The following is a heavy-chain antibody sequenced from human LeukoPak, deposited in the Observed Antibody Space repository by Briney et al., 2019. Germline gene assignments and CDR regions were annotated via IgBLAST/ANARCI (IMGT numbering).Heavy chain of an antibody. CDR1: GFTVSSNY. V-gene: IGHV3-66*04. CDR3: ARQQDATTPGY. J-gene: IGHJ4*02. CDR2: IYGGGNT. D-gene: IGHD1/OR15-1a*01. Sequence: PGGSLRLSCAASGFTVSSNYMNWVRQAPGTGLEWVSIIYGGGNTYYADSVKGRFTISRDNSKNTLYLQMNSLRAEDTAVYYCARQQDATTPGYWGQGTLVTVSS.